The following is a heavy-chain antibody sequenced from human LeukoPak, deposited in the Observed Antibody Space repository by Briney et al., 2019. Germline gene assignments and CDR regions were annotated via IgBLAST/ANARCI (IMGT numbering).Heavy chain of an antibody. D-gene: IGHD3-10*01. J-gene: IGHJ4*02. Sequence: PGGSLRLSCAASGFTFSSYGMHWVRQAPGKGLVWVAVISYDGSNKYYADSVKGRFTISRDNSKNTLYLQMNSLRAEDTAVYYCAKSVRFGNMGVDYWGQGTLVTVSS. CDR1: GFTFSSYG. CDR2: ISYDGSNK. V-gene: IGHV3-30*18. CDR3: AKSVRFGNMGVDY.